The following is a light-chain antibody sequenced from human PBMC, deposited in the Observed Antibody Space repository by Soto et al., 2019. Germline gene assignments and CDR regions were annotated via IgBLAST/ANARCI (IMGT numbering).Light chain of an antibody. CDR3: QQYGTSPSWT. CDR2: RAS. V-gene: IGKV3-20*01. CDR1: QSVSSNT. Sequence: ETVLTQSPGTLSVSPGERATLSCRASQSVSSNTLAWYQQKPGQAPRLLMYRASTRATGIPDWLRGSGSGTDFTLTVSRLEPDDFAVYYCQQYGTSPSWTFGRGSKVEIK. J-gene: IGKJ1*01.